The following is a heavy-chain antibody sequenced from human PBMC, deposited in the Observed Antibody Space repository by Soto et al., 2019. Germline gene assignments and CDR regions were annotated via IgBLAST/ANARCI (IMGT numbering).Heavy chain of an antibody. CDR1: GGTFSSYA. V-gene: IGHV1-69*01. Sequence: QVQLVQSGAEVKKPGSSVKVSCKASGGTFSSYAISWVRQAPGQGLEWMGGFIPIFGTASYAQKFQGRVTITADESTCTAYMELSSLRSEDTAVYYCAREYNCKGSWWFDPWGHGTLVTVSS. D-gene: IGHD1-20*01. CDR2: FIPIFGTA. CDR3: AREYNCKGSWWFDP. J-gene: IGHJ5*02.